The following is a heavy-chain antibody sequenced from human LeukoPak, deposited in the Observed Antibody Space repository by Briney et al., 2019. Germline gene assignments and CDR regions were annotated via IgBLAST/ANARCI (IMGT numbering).Heavy chain of an antibody. D-gene: IGHD3-10*01. J-gene: IGHJ5*02. Sequence: SETLSLTCTVSGGSISSGDYYWSWIRQPPGKGLEWIGYIYYSGSTYYNPSLKGRVTISVDTSKNQFSLKLSSVTAADTAVYYCARASLGGSGSFWFDPWGQGTLVTVSS. CDR3: ARASLGGSGSFWFDP. CDR2: IYYSGST. CDR1: GGSISSGDYY. V-gene: IGHV4-30-4*01.